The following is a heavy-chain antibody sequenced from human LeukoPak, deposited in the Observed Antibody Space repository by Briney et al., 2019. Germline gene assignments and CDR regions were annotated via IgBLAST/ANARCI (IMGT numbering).Heavy chain of an antibody. CDR3: AKGPRPGSSGYPNLDC. J-gene: IGHJ4*02. V-gene: IGHV3-53*01. CDR2: IYGGGST. D-gene: IGHD3-22*01. Sequence: GGSLTLSCAASGFTLSSNYMNWARRAPGKGLEWVSLIYGGGSTNYADSVKGRFTISRDTSKNTLYLQMNSLRVEDTAVYYCAKGPRPGSSGYPNLDCWGQGTLVTVSS. CDR1: GFTLSSNY.